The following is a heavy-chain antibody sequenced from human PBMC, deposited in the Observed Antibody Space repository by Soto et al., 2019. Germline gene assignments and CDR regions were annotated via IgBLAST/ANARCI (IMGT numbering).Heavy chain of an antibody. D-gene: IGHD1-20*01. J-gene: IGHJ4*02. V-gene: IGHV3-30*18. CDR2: FSYDGVNK. CDR1: GFTFSPYG. Sequence: QVQLVESGGGVVQPGRSLRLSCAASGFTFSPYGMHWVRQAPGKGLEWVAVFSYDGVNKKYADSVKGRFTISRDNSKNTLYLQMNSLRTEDTAVYYCAKDIGFNWNVRGLCYFDYWGQGTLVAVSS. CDR3: AKDIGFNWNVRGLCYFDY.